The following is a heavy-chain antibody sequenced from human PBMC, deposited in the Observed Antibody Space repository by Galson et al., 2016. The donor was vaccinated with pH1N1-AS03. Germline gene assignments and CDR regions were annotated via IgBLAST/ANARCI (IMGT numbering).Heavy chain of an antibody. V-gene: IGHV3-74*01. CDR1: GFTFSSSW. CDR3: ARDWTGSIDY. Sequence: SLRLSCAASGFTFSSSWMHWVRQAPGKGLVSLSLVKSDGSHTYYADSVKGRFTISRGNAKNTLYLQMDSLRAEDTAVYYCARDWTGSIDYWGQGTLVTVSS. J-gene: IGHJ4*02. CDR2: VKSDGSHT. D-gene: IGHD3/OR15-3a*01.